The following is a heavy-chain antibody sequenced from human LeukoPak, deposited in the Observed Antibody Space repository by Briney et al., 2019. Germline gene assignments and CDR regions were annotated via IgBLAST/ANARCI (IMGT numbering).Heavy chain of an antibody. CDR3: ARDHNYAFDN. Sequence: GGSLRLSCTASGSPFIEYIMNWVRQAPGKGLEWISYIGIDSGSTKYADSVRGRFTISADKAKNSLYLQMDSLRVEDTAVYYCARDHNYAFDNWGQGTLVSVAS. CDR1: GSPFIEYI. V-gene: IGHV3-48*01. J-gene: IGHJ4*02. CDR2: IGIDSGST. D-gene: IGHD1-1*01.